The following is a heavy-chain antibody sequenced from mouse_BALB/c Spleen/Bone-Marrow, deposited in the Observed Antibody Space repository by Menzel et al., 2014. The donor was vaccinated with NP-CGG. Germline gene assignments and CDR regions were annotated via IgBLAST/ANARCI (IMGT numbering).Heavy chain of an antibody. Sequence: LQESGSELVRPGASVKLSCKASGYTFTSYWMHWVKRRPGQGPEWIGNIYPGSGSTNYDEKFKGKATLTVDTSSSTAYMQLSSLTSEDSAVYYCTRSPITTVVAETMDYWGQGTSVIVSS. D-gene: IGHD1-1*01. CDR3: TRSPITTVVAETMDY. J-gene: IGHJ4*01. CDR2: IYPGSGST. CDR1: GYTFTSYW. V-gene: IGHV1S22*01.